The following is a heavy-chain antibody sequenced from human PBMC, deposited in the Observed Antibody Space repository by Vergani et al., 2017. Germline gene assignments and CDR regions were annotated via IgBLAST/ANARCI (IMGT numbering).Heavy chain of an antibody. V-gene: IGHV3-30*18. CDR2: ISYDGSNK. D-gene: IGHD3-10*01. CDR3: AKGNGVRGVNVQYYYYYGMDV. Sequence: QVQLVESGGGVVQPGRSLRLSCAASGFTFSSYGMHWVRQAPGKGLEWVAVISYDGSNKYYADSVKGRFTISRDNSKTTLYLQMNSLRAEDTAVYYCAKGNGVRGVNVQYYYYYGMDVWGQGTTVTVSS. J-gene: IGHJ6*02. CDR1: GFTFSSYG.